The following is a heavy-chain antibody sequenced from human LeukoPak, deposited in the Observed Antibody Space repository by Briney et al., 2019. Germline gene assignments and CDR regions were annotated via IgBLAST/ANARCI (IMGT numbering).Heavy chain of an antibody. J-gene: IGHJ4*02. CDR1: GFTFSSYW. CDR3: ARATNGFYFDY. D-gene: IGHD2-8*01. CDR2: IKTDGSTT. Sequence: PGGSLRLSCAVSGFTFSSYWMHWVRQAPGKGLVWVSPIKTDGSTTAYADSVKGRFTISRDNAKNTLYLQMNSLRAEDTGVYYCARATNGFYFDYWGQGTLVTVSS. V-gene: IGHV3-74*01.